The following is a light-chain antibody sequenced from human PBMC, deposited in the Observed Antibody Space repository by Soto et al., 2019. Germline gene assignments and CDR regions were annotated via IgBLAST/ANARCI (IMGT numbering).Light chain of an antibody. CDR3: ATWDDSLSGWV. Sequence: QSVLTQPPSASGTPGQRVTISCSGSSSNIGSNYVYWYQQFPGTAPKLLIYRNNQRPSGVPDRFSGSKSGTSASLAISALRSEDEADYYCATWDDSLSGWVFGGGTKLTVL. V-gene: IGLV1-47*01. J-gene: IGLJ3*02. CDR2: RNN. CDR1: SSNIGSNY.